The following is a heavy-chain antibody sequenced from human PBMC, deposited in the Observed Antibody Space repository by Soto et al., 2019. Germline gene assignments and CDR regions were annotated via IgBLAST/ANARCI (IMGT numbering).Heavy chain of an antibody. CDR3: ARGGVIRATYYYYMDV. CDR2: MNPNSGNT. J-gene: IGHJ6*03. V-gene: IGHV1-8*01. CDR1: GYTFTSYD. Sequence: QVQLVQSGAEVKKPGASVKVSCKASGYTFTSYDINWVRQATGQGLEWMGWMNPNSGNTGYAQKFQGRVTMTRNTSISTSYMELSSLRSEDTAVYYCARGGVIRATYYYYMDVWGKGTTVTVSS.